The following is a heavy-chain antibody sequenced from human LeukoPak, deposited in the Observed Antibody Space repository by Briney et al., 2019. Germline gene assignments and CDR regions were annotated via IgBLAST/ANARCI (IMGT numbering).Heavy chain of an antibody. CDR3: ARARVRSYTYDSAGFYTSDWHFDL. V-gene: IGHV4-59*01. CDR2: IYSSGST. J-gene: IGHJ2*01. Sequence: PSETLSLTCSVSDDSINNYYWSWIRQHPGKGLERIGYIYSSGSTKYNLSLKSRVTISVDTSKNQFSLRLSSVTAADTAVYYCARARVRSYTYDSAGFYTSDWHFDLWGRGTLVTVSS. CDR1: DDSINNYY. D-gene: IGHD3-22*01.